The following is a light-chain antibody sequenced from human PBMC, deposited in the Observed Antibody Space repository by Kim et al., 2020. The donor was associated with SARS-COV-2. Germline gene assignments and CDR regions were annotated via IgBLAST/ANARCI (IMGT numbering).Light chain of an antibody. V-gene: IGLV5-39*01. J-gene: IGLJ3*02. Sequence: FTCTVRSDINVNTYNIYWYQQKPGSLPHYLLRFKSASNNQQGSGVPSRFSGSKDASTNAGLLLISGLQSEDEADYYCAIWYSNTWVFGGGTQLTVL. CDR2: FKSASNN. CDR3: AIWYSNTWV. CDR1: SDINVNTYN.